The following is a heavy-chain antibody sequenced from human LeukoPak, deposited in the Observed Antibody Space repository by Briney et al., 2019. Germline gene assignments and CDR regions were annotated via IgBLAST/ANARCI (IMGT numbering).Heavy chain of an antibody. D-gene: IGHD3-10*01. CDR2: ICSGGSK. Sequence: GVALRLSCAASGFTVSSNYMSWVRQAPGRGLEWVSVICSGGSKYYADTVKGRFTISRDNSKNTLFLQMNSLRAGDTAVYYCARGTVTMVGYWGQGTLVTVSS. J-gene: IGHJ4*02. CDR1: GFTVSSNY. V-gene: IGHV3-66*01. CDR3: ARGTVTMVGY.